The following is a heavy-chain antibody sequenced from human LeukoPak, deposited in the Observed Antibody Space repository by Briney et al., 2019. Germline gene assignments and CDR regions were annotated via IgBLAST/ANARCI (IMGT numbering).Heavy chain of an antibody. CDR2: IFPGDSDT. CDR1: GYNFASYW. J-gene: IGHJ4*02. V-gene: IGHV5-51*01. CDR3: ARGYYYDNGGNPFDS. D-gene: IGHD3-22*01. Sequence: GESLKISCKISGYNFASYWIAWVRQLPGRGLEWMGVIFPGDSDTRYSPSFQGHVTFSVDKSISTAYLQWSSLKASDTAMYFCARGYYYDNGGNPFDSWGQGTLVTVSS.